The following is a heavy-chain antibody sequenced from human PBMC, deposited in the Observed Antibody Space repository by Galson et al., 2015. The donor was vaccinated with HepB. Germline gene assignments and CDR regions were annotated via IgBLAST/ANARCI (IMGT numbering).Heavy chain of an antibody. V-gene: IGHV3-11*06. CDR1: GFPFSDYY. D-gene: IGHD5-12*01. CDR3: ATSSDYSGYEN. J-gene: IGHJ4*02. Sequence: SLRLSCAASGFPFSDYYMSWIRQAPGKGLEWVSYISSGSASTSYVASVKGRFTIFRDNAKNLLFLQMSSLRAEDTGLYYCATSSDYSGYENWGQGTLVTVSS. CDR2: ISSGSAST.